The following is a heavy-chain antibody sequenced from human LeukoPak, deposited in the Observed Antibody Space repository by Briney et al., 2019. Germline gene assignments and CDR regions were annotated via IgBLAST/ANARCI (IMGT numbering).Heavy chain of an antibody. V-gene: IGHV1-2*02. CDR2: INPNSGGT. D-gene: IGHD3-10*01. CDR1: GYTFTGYY. CDR3: ATGSMVRGVNWLDP. Sequence: ASVKVSCKASGYTFTGYYMHWVRQAPGQGLEWMGWINPNSGGTNYAQKFQGRVTMTEDTSAGTAYMELSSLTSEDTAVYYCATGSMVRGVNWLDPWGQGTLVTVSS. J-gene: IGHJ5*02.